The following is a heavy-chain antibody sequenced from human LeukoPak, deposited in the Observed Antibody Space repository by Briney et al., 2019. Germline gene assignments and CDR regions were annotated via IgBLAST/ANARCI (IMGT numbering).Heavy chain of an antibody. D-gene: IGHD1-26*01. V-gene: IGHV3-30*03. Sequence: PGRSLRLSCAASGFTFSSYGMHWVRQAPGKGLEWVAVISYDGSNKYYADSVKGRFTISRDNSKNTLYLQMNSLRAEDTAVYYCAREGKELLRSFDIWGQGTMVTVSS. J-gene: IGHJ3*02. CDR1: GFTFSSYG. CDR3: AREGKELLRSFDI. CDR2: ISYDGSNK.